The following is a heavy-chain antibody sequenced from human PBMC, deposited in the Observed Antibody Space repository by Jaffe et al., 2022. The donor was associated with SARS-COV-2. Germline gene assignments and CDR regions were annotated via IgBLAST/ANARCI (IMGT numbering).Heavy chain of an antibody. CDR3: ARELVSPYYYDSSGYYLDAFDI. J-gene: IGHJ3*02. CDR2: INTNTGNP. Sequence: QVQLVQSGSELKKPGASVKVSCKASGYTFTSYAMNWVRQAPGQGLEWMGWINTNTGNPTYAQGFTGRFVFSLDTSVSTAYLQISSLKAEDTAVYYCARELVSPYYYDSSGYYLDAFDIWGQGTMVTVSS. D-gene: IGHD3-22*01. V-gene: IGHV7-4-1*02. CDR1: GYTFTSYA.